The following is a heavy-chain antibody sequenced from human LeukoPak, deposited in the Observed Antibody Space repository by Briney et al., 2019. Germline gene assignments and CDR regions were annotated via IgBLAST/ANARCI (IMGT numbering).Heavy chain of an antibody. CDR2: MNPKSGYT. J-gene: IGHJ4*02. V-gene: IGHV1-8*01. Sequence: ASVKVSCKASGYTFTNYDINWVRQAIGQGLEWMGWMNPKSGYTGYAQKFQGRVTMTRDTSISTASMELGSLRSEDTAAYYCARVTGSIDYWGQGTLVTVSS. CDR3: ARVTGSIDY. CDR1: GYTFTNYD. D-gene: IGHD1-26*01.